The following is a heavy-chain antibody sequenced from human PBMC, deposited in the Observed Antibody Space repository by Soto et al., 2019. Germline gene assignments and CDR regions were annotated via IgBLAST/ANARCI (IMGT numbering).Heavy chain of an antibody. V-gene: IGHV3-23*01. CDR3: AKATATSGGAFEI. D-gene: IGHD1-1*01. Sequence: GSLRLSCSVSGFICSSYDMSWVRQAPGKGLEWVSTILVGGSTHYEDSVKGRFTISRDTSKNTVYLQMNSLTAGDTAFYYCAKATATSGGAFEIYGQGTMVTVSS. CDR1: GFICSSYD. J-gene: IGHJ3*02. CDR2: ILVGGST.